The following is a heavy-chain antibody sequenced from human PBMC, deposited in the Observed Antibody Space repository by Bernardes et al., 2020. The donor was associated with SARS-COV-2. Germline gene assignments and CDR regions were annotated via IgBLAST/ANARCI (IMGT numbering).Heavy chain of an antibody. CDR3: AADLGTLERSGFDS. Sequence: ASVKVSCKVSGYSLTDLSMHWVRQAPGKGLEWMGGFDPENGETFYAPKFQGRVTMTEDTSTNTAYMELRALRSEDTAVFYCAADLGTLERSGFDSWGQGTLVTVSS. CDR2: FDPENGET. CDR1: GYSLTDLS. J-gene: IGHJ4*02. D-gene: IGHD3-10*01. V-gene: IGHV1-24*01.